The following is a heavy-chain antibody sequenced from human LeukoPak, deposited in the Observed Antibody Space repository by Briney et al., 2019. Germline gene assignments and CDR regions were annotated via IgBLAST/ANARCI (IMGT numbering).Heavy chain of an antibody. J-gene: IGHJ3*02. Sequence: PGGSLRLSCAASGFSVSNNYMIWVRQAPGKGLEWVSLLYTGGETNYADSVKGRFTMSRDTSKNTLYLQMNSLRAEDTAVYYCARKRGYSYGDAFDIWGQGTMVSVSS. CDR3: ARKRGYSYGDAFDI. CDR1: GFSVSNNY. CDR2: LYTGGET. V-gene: IGHV3-53*01. D-gene: IGHD5-18*01.